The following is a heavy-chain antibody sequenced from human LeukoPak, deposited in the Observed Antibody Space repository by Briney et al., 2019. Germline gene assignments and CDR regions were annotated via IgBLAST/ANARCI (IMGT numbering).Heavy chain of an antibody. Sequence: SETLSLTCAVYGGSFSGYYWSWIRQPPGKGLEWIGEINHSGSTNYNPSLKSRVTISVDTSKNQFSLKLSSVTAADTAVYYCARLRPEGYFDLEHYYYYGMDVWGQGTTVTVSS. J-gene: IGHJ6*02. CDR3: ARLRPEGYFDLEHYYYYGMDV. V-gene: IGHV4-34*01. D-gene: IGHD3-9*01. CDR1: GGSFSGYY. CDR2: INHSGST.